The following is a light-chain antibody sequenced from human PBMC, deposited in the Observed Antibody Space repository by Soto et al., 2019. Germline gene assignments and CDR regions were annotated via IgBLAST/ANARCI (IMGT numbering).Light chain of an antibody. V-gene: IGKV1-6*01. Sequence: AIQMTQSPSSLSASVGDRVAITCQASQGIRNNLGWYQQKPGKAPKLLIYAASSLQSGVPSRFSGSGSGTDFTLTISSLQPEDFATYFCLQDYNYPYTFGQGTKLEIK. CDR1: QGIRNN. CDR2: AAS. J-gene: IGKJ2*01. CDR3: LQDYNYPYT.